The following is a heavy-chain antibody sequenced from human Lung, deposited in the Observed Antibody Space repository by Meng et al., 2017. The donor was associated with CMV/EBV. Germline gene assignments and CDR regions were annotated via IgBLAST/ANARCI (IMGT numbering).Heavy chain of an antibody. Sequence: GESLKISCAASGFTFSSYSMNRVRQAPGRGLEWVSSISSSSSYIYYADSVKGRFTISRDNAKNSLYLQMNSLRAEDTAVYYCARDHYDFWSGYYLYYYYGMDVWGQGTTVTVSS. V-gene: IGHV3-21*01. CDR3: ARDHYDFWSGYYLYYYYGMDV. D-gene: IGHD3-3*01. CDR1: GFTFSSYS. CDR2: ISSSSSYI. J-gene: IGHJ6*02.